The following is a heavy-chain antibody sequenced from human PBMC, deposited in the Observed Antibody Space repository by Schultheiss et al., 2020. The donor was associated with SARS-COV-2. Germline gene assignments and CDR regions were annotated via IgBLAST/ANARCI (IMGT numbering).Heavy chain of an antibody. CDR1: GGSFSDHY. Sequence: SETLSLTCAVYGGSFSDHYWSWIRQPPGKGLEWIGEINHSGSTNYNPSLKSRVTISVDTSKNQFSLKLSSVTAADTAVYYCARKFRSGYFDWLPAGFDLWGRGTLVTVSS. J-gene: IGHJ2*01. D-gene: IGHD3-9*01. CDR3: ARKFRSGYFDWLPAGFDL. CDR2: INHSGST. V-gene: IGHV4-34*01.